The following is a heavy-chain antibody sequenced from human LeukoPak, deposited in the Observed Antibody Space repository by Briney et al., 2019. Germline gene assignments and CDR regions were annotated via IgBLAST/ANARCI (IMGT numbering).Heavy chain of an antibody. CDR3: ARGYYGSGSYYKTLGNAFDI. J-gene: IGHJ3*02. Sequence: PGGSLRLSCAASGFTVSSNYMSWVRQAPGKGLEWVSVIYSGGSTYYADSVKGRFTISRDNSKNTLYPQMNSLRAEDTAVYYCARGYYGSGSYYKTLGNAFDIWGQGTMVTVSS. CDR2: IYSGGST. D-gene: IGHD3-10*01. CDR1: GFTVSSNY. V-gene: IGHV3-53*01.